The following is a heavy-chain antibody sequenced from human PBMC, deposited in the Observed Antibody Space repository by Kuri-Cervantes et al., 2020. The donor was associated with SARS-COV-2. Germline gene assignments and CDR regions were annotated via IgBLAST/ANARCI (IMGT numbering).Heavy chain of an antibody. J-gene: IGHJ4*02. D-gene: IGHD2-2*02. V-gene: IGHV1-18*01. Sequence: ASVKVSCKASGYTFTSYGISWVRQAPGQGLEWMGGISAYNGNTNYAQKLQVRVTMTTDTSTGTVYMQVTRLRSEDTALYYCATGSERYCNSAACYTPRLEYWGQGALVTVSS. CDR3: ATGSERYCNSAACYTPRLEY. CDR1: GYTFTSYG. CDR2: ISAYNGNT.